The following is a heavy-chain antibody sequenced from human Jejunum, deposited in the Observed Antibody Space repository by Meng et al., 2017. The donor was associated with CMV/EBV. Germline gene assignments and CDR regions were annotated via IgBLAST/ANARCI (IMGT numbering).Heavy chain of an antibody. Sequence: PRPESGPGLVWPPQTLSRTCTASAASISRCYFGWSWIRQPPGKGLEYIGYIDNRGSTYYNPSLKSRVTMSMDTSKNQFSLKLTSVTAADTAVYYCARGYSSGWNYFHYWGQGTLVTVSS. CDR3: ARGYSSGWNYFHY. V-gene: IGHV4-30-4*01. CDR1: AASISRCYFG. D-gene: IGHD6-19*01. CDR2: IDNRGST. J-gene: IGHJ4*02.